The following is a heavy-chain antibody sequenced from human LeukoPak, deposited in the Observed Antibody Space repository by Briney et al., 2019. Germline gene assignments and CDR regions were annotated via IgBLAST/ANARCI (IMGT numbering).Heavy chain of an antibody. CDR3: ARGPPRGYYYDSSGSHNWFDP. D-gene: IGHD3-22*01. Sequence: SETLSLTCTVSGGSISSYYWSWIRQPAGKGLEWIGRIYTSGSTNYNPSLKSRVTMSVDTSKNQFSLKLSSVTAADTAVYYCARGPPRGYYYDSSGSHNWFDPWGQGTLVTASS. CDR2: IYTSGST. V-gene: IGHV4-4*07. J-gene: IGHJ5*02. CDR1: GGSISSYY.